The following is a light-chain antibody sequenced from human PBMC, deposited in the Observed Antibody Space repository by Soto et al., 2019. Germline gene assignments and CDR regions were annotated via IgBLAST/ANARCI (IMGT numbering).Light chain of an antibody. CDR2: KAS. CDR1: QSISTW. CDR3: QQYNPSPRT. J-gene: IGKJ1*01. Sequence: DIQMTQSPSTLSAFVGDRVTITCRASQSISTWLAWYQKKPGKVPKLLIFKASSLQSGVPSRFSGSGSGTDFNLTISRLQTDDFATYYCQQYNPSPRTFGQGTKVDIK. V-gene: IGKV1-5*03.